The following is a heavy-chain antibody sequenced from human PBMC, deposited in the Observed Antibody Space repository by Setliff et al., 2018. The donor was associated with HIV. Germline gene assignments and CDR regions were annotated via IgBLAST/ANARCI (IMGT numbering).Heavy chain of an antibody. V-gene: IGHV1-3*01. CDR2: INAGNGNT. Sequence: ASVKVSCKASGYTYTSYAMHWVRQAPGQRLEWMGWINAGNGNTKYSQKFQGRVTITRDTSASTAYMELNSLRAEDTGVYYCHSGYDTEEQSYFDYWGQGALVTVSS. CDR1: GYTYTSYA. CDR3: HSGYDTEEQSYFDY. J-gene: IGHJ4*02. D-gene: IGHD5-12*01.